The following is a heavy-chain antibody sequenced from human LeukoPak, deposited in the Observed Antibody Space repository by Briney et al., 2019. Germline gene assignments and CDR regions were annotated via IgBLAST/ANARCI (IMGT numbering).Heavy chain of an antibody. CDR3: TRECGDFSPFGF. V-gene: IGHV4-4*02. J-gene: IGHJ4*02. CDR1: GGSILTTSW. CDR2: VHLSGAS. Sequence: SGTRSFTCAVSGGSILTTSWWSWVRQPPGKGLEWIGEVHLSGASNYNPSLNSRVSMSIDKSQNQLSLHLTSVTAADTAMYYCTRECGDFSPFGFWGKRALVTVSS. D-gene: IGHD7-27*01.